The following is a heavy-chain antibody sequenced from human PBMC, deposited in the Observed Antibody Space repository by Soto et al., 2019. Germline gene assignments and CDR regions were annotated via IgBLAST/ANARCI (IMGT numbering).Heavy chain of an antibody. V-gene: IGHV3-13*01. CDR3: ARGSRYGRLDASDI. Sequence: PGGSLRLSCAASGFTFSSYDMHWVRQATGKGLQWVSAIGTAGDTYYPGSVKGRFTISRENAKNSLYLQMNSLRAGDTAAYYCARGSRYGRLDASDIWGQGTMVTGSS. CDR2: IGTAGDT. D-gene: IGHD4-17*01. CDR1: GFTFSSYD. J-gene: IGHJ3*02.